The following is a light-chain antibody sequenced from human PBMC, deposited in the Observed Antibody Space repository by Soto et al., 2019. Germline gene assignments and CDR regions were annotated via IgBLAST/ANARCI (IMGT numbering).Light chain of an antibody. Sequence: QSVLTQPASVSGSPGQSITISCTGTSSDVGGYNYVSWYQQHPGKAPKLMIYDVSNRPSGVSNRFSGSKSGNTASLTISGLQAEDEADYYCSSYTSSILVGGGTKLTVL. CDR2: DVS. CDR1: SSDVGGYNY. CDR3: SSYTSSIL. J-gene: IGLJ2*01. V-gene: IGLV2-14*01.